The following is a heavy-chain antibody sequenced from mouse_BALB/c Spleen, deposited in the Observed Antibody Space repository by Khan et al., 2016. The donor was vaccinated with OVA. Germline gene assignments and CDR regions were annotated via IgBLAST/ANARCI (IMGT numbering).Heavy chain of an antibody. CDR3: ARPYRYDGRAWFAY. J-gene: IGHJ3*01. D-gene: IGHD2-14*01. CDR1: GFDFSRYW. CDR2: INPDSSTI. Sequence: EVKLLESGGGLVQPGGSLKLSCAASGFDFSRYWMSWVRQAPGKGLEWIGEINPDSSTINYTPSLKDKFIISRDNAKNTLYLQMSKVRSGDTALYYCARPYRYDGRAWFAYWGQGTLVTVSA. V-gene: IGHV4-1*02.